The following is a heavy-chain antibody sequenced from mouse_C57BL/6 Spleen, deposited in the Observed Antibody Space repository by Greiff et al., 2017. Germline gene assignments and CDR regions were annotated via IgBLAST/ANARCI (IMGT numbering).Heavy chain of an antibody. V-gene: IGHV1-15*01. J-gene: IGHJ4*01. CDR1: GYTFTDYE. CDR2: IDPETGGT. Sequence: QVQLKESGAELVRPGASVTLSCKASGYTFTDYEMHWVKQTPVHGLEWIGAIDPETGGTAYNQKFKGKAILTADKSSSTAYMELRSLTSEDSAVYYCTRMSLYDGYYYAMDYWGQGTSVTVSS. D-gene: IGHD2-3*01. CDR3: TRMSLYDGYYYAMDY.